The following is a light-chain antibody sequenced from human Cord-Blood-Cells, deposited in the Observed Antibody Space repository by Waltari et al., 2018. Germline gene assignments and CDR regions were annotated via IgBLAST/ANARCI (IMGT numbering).Light chain of an antibody. J-gene: IGLJ1*01. CDR1: SSDVGAYNY. CDR2: EVS. CDR3: SSYTSSSTYV. Sequence: QSALTQPASVPGSPGQSITISCTGTSSDVGAYNYVSWYQQHPGKAPKPMIYEVSNRPSGVSNRFSGSKSGNTASLTISGLQAEDEADYYCSSYTSSSTYVFGTGTKVTVL. V-gene: IGLV2-14*01.